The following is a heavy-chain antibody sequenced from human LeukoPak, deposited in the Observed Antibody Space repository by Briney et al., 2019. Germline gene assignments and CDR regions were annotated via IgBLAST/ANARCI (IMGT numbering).Heavy chain of an antibody. Sequence: GGSLRLSCTASGFTLSSHGMHWVRQAPGKGLEWVANIWYDGSREHYADSVKGRFTISRESSTNTLYLQMNCLRAEDTAIYYCARDLLVRGVGDAFDIWGQGTMVSVSS. V-gene: IGHV3-33*01. D-gene: IGHD3-10*01. CDR2: IWYDGSRE. CDR3: ARDLLVRGVGDAFDI. CDR1: GFTLSSHG. J-gene: IGHJ3*02.